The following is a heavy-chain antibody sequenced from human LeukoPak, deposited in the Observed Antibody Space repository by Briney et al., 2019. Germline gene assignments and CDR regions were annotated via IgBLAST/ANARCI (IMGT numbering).Heavy chain of an antibody. CDR3: AKGGYSSGWYPYYYYYYMDV. J-gene: IGHJ6*03. CDR2: ISYDGSNK. Sequence: GRSLRLSCAASGFTFSSYGMHWVRQAPGNGLEWVAVISYDGSNKYYADSVKGRFTISRDNSKNTLYLQMNSLRAEDTAVYYCAKGGYSSGWYPYYYYYYMDVWGKGTTVTVSS. D-gene: IGHD6-19*01. CDR1: GFTFSSYG. V-gene: IGHV3-30*18.